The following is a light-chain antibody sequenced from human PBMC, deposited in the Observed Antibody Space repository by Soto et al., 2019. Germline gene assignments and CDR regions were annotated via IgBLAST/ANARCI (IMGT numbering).Light chain of an antibody. V-gene: IGKV3-20*01. CDR1: QSFESTY. Sequence: VLTQSPGTLSLSPGDEASLFCRASQSFESTYLAWYQQKPGQAPRLLIYGASSRATGIPDRFSGSGSATDFTLTISKLEPEDSAVYYCHHYGGSPSCGQVTKVDIK. CDR2: GAS. J-gene: IGKJ1*01. CDR3: HHYGGSPS.